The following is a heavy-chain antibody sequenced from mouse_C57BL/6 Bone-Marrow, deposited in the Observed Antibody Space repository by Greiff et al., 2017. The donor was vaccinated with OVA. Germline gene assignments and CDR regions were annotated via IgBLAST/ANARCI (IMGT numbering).Heavy chain of an antibody. Sequence: DVMLVESGGDLVKPGGSLKLSCAASGFTFSSYGMSWVRQTPDKRLEWVATISSGGSYTYYPDSVKGRFTISRDNAKNTMYLQMSSLKSEDTAMYYCARKYSNNFPWFAYWGQGTLVTVSA. CDR2: ISSGGSYT. CDR3: ARKYSNNFPWFAY. D-gene: IGHD2-5*01. V-gene: IGHV5-6*02. J-gene: IGHJ3*01. CDR1: GFTFSSYG.